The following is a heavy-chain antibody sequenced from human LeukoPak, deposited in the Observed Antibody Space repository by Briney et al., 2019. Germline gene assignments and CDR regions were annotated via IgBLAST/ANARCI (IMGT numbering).Heavy chain of an antibody. CDR3: ARAMMVVANLWGVFDY. V-gene: IGHV3-23*01. Sequence: GGSLRLSCAASGFTFSNYAMSWVRQAPGKGLEWVSGISGSGGTTYYADSVKGRFTISRDNSKNTLYLQMNSLRAEDTAVYYCARAMMVVANLWGVFDYWGQGTLVTVSS. CDR2: ISGSGGTT. CDR1: GFTFSNYA. D-gene: IGHD3-22*01. J-gene: IGHJ4*02.